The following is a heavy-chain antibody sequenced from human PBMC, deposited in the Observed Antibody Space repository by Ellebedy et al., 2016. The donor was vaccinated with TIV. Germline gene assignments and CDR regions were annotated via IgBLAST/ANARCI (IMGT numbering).Heavy chain of an antibody. CDR3: ASRITIVRGAIVLRYYDY. CDR2: IKHDGSEK. D-gene: IGHD3-10*01. CDR1: GFTLSNYW. J-gene: IGHJ4*02. Sequence: GESLKISCAASGFTLSNYWMSWVRQAPGKGLEWLANIKHDGSEKYYVDSVKGRFTISRDNTKNSLYLQMNSLRAEDTAVYYCASRITIVRGAIVLRYYDYWGQGTLVTVSS. V-gene: IGHV3-7*01.